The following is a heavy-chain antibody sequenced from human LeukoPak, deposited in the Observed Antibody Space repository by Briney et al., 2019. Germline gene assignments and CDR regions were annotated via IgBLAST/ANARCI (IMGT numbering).Heavy chain of an antibody. J-gene: IGHJ4*02. V-gene: IGHV3-66*01. D-gene: IGHD5-24*01. CDR1: GFTVSSNY. CDR2: IYSGGST. CDR3: ASSRSGWLQYNY. Sequence: GGSLRLSCAASGFTVSSNYMSWVRQAPGKGLEWVSVIYSGGSTYYADSVKGRFTISRDNSKNALYLQMNSLRAEDTAVYYCASSRSGWLQYNYWGQGTLVTVSS.